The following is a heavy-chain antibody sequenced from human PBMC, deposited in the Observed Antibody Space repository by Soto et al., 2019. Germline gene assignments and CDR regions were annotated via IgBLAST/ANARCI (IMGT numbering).Heavy chain of an antibody. Sequence: SETLAITCAVYGGSFSVYDGAGTRKPPGKGLEWIGEINHSGSTNYNPSLKSRVTISVDTSKNQFSLKLSSVTAADTAVYYCARLCTLFGVVIPCLDVRGKGTTVTVSS. J-gene: IGHJ6*04. CDR1: GGSFSVYD. D-gene: IGHD3-3*01. CDR2: INHSGST. V-gene: IGHV4-34*01. CDR3: ARLCTLFGVVIPCLDV.